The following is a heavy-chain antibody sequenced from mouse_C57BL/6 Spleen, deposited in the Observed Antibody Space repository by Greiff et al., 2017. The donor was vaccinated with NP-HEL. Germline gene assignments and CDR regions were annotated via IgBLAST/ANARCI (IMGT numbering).Heavy chain of an antibody. CDR3: TRVFTTVVGGTFDY. Sequence: EVQGVESGEGLVKPGGSLKLSCAASGFTFSSYAMSWVRQTPEKRLEWVAYISSGGDYIYYADTVKGRFTISRDNARNTLYLQMSSLKSEDTAMYYCTRVFTTVVGGTFDYWGQGTTLTVSS. V-gene: IGHV5-9-1*02. CDR1: GFTFSSYA. J-gene: IGHJ2*01. CDR2: ISSGGDYI. D-gene: IGHD1-1*01.